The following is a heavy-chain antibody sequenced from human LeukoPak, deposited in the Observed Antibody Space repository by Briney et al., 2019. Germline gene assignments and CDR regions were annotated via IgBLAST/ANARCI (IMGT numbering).Heavy chain of an antibody. CDR2: INHSGST. J-gene: IGHJ4*02. CDR1: GGSFSGYY. V-gene: IGHV4-34*01. Sequence: KPSETLSLTCAAYGGSFSGYYWSWIRQPPGKGLEWIGEINHSGSTNYNPSLKSRVTISVDTSKNQFSLKLSSVTAADTAVYYCARGLLRDDYSLNYWGQGTLVTVSS. CDR3: ARGLLRDDYSLNY. D-gene: IGHD4-11*01.